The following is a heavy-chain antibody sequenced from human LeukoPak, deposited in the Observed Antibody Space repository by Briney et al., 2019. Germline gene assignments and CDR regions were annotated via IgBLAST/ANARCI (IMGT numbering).Heavy chain of an antibody. V-gene: IGHV3-13*01. Sequence: GGSLRLSCAASGFTFSSYDMHWVRQATGKGLEWVPAIGTAGDTYYPGSVKGRFTISRENAKNSLYLQMNSLRAGDTAVYYCARDPRNYGMDVWGQGTTVTVSS. CDR1: GFTFSSYD. J-gene: IGHJ6*02. CDR3: ARDPRNYGMDV. CDR2: IGTAGDT.